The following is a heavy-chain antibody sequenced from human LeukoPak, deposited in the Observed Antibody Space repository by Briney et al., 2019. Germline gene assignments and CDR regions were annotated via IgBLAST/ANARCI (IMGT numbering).Heavy chain of an antibody. J-gene: IGHJ4*02. CDR2: ISYDGSNK. CDR3: ARADLIAAAGLDY. D-gene: IGHD6-13*01. V-gene: IGHV3-30*04. CDR1: GFTFSSYA. Sequence: GGSLRLSCAASGFTFSSYAMHWVRQAPGKGLEWVAGISYDGSNKYYADSVKGRFTISRDNSKNTLYLQMNSLRAEDTAVYYCARADLIAAAGLDYWGQGTLVTVSS.